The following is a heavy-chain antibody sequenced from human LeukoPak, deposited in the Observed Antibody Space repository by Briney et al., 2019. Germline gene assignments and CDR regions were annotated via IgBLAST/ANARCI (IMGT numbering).Heavy chain of an antibody. V-gene: IGHV1-24*01. Sequence: ASVKVSCKVSGYTLTELSVHWVRQAPGKGLEWMGGFDPEDGETIYAQKFQGRVTMTEDTSTDTAYMELSSLRSEDTAVYYCATAGYSSGWYDGYYYYGMDVWGQGTTVTVSS. J-gene: IGHJ6*02. CDR2: FDPEDGET. CDR1: GYTLTELS. CDR3: ATAGYSSGWYDGYYYYGMDV. D-gene: IGHD6-19*01.